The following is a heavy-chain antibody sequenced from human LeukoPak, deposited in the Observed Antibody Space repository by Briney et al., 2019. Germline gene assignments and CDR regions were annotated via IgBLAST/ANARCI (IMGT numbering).Heavy chain of an antibody. Sequence: GESLKFSCKGSVYSFTSYWHCGLRQLPGKGLDWMAIIYPGDSDTRSSPSFQGQVTISADKSLTTAYPQWSSLKASDTAMYYCARGFGSTWLEYWGQGTLVTVSS. D-gene: IGHD6-13*01. CDR3: ARGFGSTWLEY. V-gene: IGHV5-51*01. J-gene: IGHJ1*01. CDR2: IYPGDSDT. CDR1: VYSFTSYW.